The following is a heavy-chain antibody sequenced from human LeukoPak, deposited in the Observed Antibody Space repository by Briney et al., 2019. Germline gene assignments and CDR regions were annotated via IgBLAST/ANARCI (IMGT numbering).Heavy chain of an antibody. J-gene: IGHJ4*02. V-gene: IGHV3-23*01. D-gene: IGHD6-13*01. Sequence: GGSLRLSCAASGFTFSSYGMSWVRQAPGKGLEWVSAISGSGGSTYYADSVKGRFTISRDNYKNTLYLQMNSLRAEDTAVYYCAKGGAAAGIDYWGQGTLVTVSS. CDR1: GFTFSSYG. CDR2: ISGSGGST. CDR3: AKGGAAAGIDY.